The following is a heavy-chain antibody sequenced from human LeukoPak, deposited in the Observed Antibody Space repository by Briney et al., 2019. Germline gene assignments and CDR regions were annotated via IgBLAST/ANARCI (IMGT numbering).Heavy chain of an antibody. CDR1: GFTFSSYW. V-gene: IGHV3-7*01. CDR2: IKQDGSEK. Sequence: GGSLRLSCAASGFTFSSYWMSWVRQAPGKGLEWVANIKQDGSEKYYVDSVKGRFTISRDNAKNSLYLQMNSLRAEDTAVYYCAKDVGRVGASPFDIWGQGTVVTASS. D-gene: IGHD1-26*01. J-gene: IGHJ3*02. CDR3: AKDVGRVGASPFDI.